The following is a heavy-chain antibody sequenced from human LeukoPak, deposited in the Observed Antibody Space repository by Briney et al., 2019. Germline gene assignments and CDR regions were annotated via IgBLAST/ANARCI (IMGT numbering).Heavy chain of an antibody. CDR2: IYYNGNT. D-gene: IGHD6-6*01. J-gene: IGHJ4*02. V-gene: IGHV4-59*01. CDR3: ARLYSSSFPLY. CDR1: GGSISNYY. Sequence: SETLSLTCTVSGGSISNYYWTWIRQPPGKGLEWIGYIYYNGNTNYSPSLKSRVTLSVDTSNNQFSLKLTSVTAADTAVYYCARLYSSSFPLYWGQGTLVTVSS.